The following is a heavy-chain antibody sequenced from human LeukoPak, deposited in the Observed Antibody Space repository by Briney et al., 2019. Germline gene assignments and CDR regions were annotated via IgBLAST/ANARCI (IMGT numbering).Heavy chain of an antibody. J-gene: IGHJ4*02. D-gene: IGHD2-15*01. CDR2: TYYSGST. V-gene: IGHV4-61*01. Sequence: SETLSLTCTVSGGSVSSGSYYWSWIRQPPGKGLEWIGYTYYSGSTNYNPSLKSRVTISVDTSKNQFSLKLSSVTAADTAVYYCARTPWASHFDYWGQGTLVTVSS. CDR3: ARTPWASHFDY. CDR1: GGSVSSGSYY.